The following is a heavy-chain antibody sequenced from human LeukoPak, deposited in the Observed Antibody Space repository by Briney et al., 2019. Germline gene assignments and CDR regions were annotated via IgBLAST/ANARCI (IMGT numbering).Heavy chain of an antibody. V-gene: IGHV3-48*03. CDR2: ISSSGSTI. Sequence: GGSLRLSCAASGFTFSSYEMNWVRQAPGKGLEWVSYISSSGSTIYYADSVKGRFTISRDNAKNSLYLQMNSLRAEDTAVYYCARVGRSSWYVYYYYYMDVWGKGTTVTVSS. J-gene: IGHJ6*03. D-gene: IGHD6-13*01. CDR3: ARVGRSSWYVYYYYYMDV. CDR1: GFTFSSYE.